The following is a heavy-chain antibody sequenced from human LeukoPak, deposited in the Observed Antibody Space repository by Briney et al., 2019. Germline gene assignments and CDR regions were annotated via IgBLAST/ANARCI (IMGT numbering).Heavy chain of an antibody. CDR2: IQPDGSEA. J-gene: IGHJ3*01. CDR1: GFTFSITW. Sequence: GGSLRLSCAASGFTFSITWMNWVRRVPGKGLEWVGNIQPDGSEAYYVDSVEGRFTISRDNFRDSLFLQMNSLRAEDTAVYYCARPGVAGGAFDVWGRGTVVTVSS. CDR3: ARPGVAGGAFDV. D-gene: IGHD1-26*01. V-gene: IGHV3-7*01.